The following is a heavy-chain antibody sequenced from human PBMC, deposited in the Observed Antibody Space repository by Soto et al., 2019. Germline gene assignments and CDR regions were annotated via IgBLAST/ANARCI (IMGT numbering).Heavy chain of an antibody. CDR3: ARDDRRLRMCGMAV. Sequence: SGTLSLTCTVSGGSISSGGYYWSWIRQHPRKGLEWIGYIYYSGSTYYNPSLKSRVTISVDTSKNQFSLKLSSVTAADTAVYYCARDDRRLRMCGMAVWGKGTTVTVSS. V-gene: IGHV4-31*03. CDR1: GGSISSGGYY. D-gene: IGHD4-17*01. CDR2: IYYSGST. J-gene: IGHJ6*01.